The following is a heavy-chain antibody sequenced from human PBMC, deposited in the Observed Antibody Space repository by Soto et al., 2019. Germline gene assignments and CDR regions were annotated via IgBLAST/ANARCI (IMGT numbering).Heavy chain of an antibody. V-gene: IGHV3-23*01. D-gene: IGHD6-13*01. CDR1: GFTFRAYA. J-gene: IGHJ6*02. CDR2: INANGGRT. Sequence: PGGSLRLSCAASGFTFRAYAMTWVRQAPGKGPEWVSSINANGGRTYYADSVKGRFNISRDTSNNTLYLQMNRLRGDDTAVYYCAKHQQSEGPTFCFSPVSTPDGLDVWGQGTTVTVSS. CDR3: AKHQQSEGPTFCFSPVSTPDGLDV.